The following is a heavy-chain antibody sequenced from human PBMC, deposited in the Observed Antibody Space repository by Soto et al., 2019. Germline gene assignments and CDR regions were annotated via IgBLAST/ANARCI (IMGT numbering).Heavy chain of an antibody. CDR1: GFTFSSYG. D-gene: IGHD6-6*01. V-gene: IGHV3-33*01. CDR3: ARDRPSYYYGMDV. J-gene: IGHJ6*02. CDR2: IWYDGSNK. Sequence: QVQLVESGGGVVQPGRSLRLSCAASGFTFSSYGMHWVRQAPGKGLEWVAVIWYDGSNKYYADSVKGRFTISRDNSKNTLYLQMNSLRAEDTAVYYSARDRPSYYYGMDVWGQGTTVTVSS.